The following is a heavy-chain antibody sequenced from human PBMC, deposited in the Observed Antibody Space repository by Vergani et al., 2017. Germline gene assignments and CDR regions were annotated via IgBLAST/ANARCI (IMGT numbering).Heavy chain of an antibody. Sequence: EVQLLESGGGLVQPGGSLRLSCAASGFTFSSYAMSWVRQAPGKGLEWVSAISGRGGSTYYADSVKGRFTITRDNSKNTLYLQMNSLRAEETAVYYCARDSGAVPADYWGQGTLVTVSS. J-gene: IGHJ4*02. CDR3: ARDSGAVPADY. V-gene: IGHV3-23*01. CDR1: GFTFSSYA. D-gene: IGHD3-10*01. CDR2: ISGRGGST.